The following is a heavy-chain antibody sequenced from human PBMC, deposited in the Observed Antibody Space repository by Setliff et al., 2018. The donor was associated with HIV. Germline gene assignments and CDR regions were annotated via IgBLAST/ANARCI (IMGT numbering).Heavy chain of an antibody. CDR2: ISPGANTK. V-gene: IGHV3-7*03. Sequence: PGGSLRLSCVASGFTFNIHWMTWVRQAPGRGLEFVGNISPGANTKNYMDSVKGRFTMSRDNSDDSFYLQMNSLRAEDMALYYCAKDGWELLRWDFDLWGRGTLVTVSS. CDR3: AKDGWELLRWDFDL. CDR1: GFTFNIHW. D-gene: IGHD1-26*01. J-gene: IGHJ2*01.